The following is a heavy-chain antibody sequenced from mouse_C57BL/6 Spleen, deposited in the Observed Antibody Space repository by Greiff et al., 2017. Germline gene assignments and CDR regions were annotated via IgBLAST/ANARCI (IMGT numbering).Heavy chain of an antibody. Sequence: EVKLVESGGGLVKPGGSLKLSCAASGFTFSSYTMSWVRQTPEKRLEWVATISGGGGNTYYPDSVKGRFTISRDNANNTLYLQMSSLRSADTALYYCASYGNYGAMDYWGQGTSVTVSS. CDR2: ISGGGGNT. CDR3: ASYGNYGAMDY. D-gene: IGHD2-1*01. V-gene: IGHV5-9*01. CDR1: GFTFSSYT. J-gene: IGHJ4*01.